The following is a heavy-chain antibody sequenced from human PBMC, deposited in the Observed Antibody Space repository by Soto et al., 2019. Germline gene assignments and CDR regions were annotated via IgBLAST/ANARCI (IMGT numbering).Heavy chain of an antibody. CDR2: IPSGGST. J-gene: IGHJ6*03. D-gene: IGHD4-17*01. V-gene: IGHV4-39*01. Sequence: QLRLQESGPRLLKPSATLSLTCSVSGGSVHTGDFSWGWVRQPPGKGPEWIASIPSGGSTTFNPSLLSLASISLAASRNEIYLTLPSVAAADTSLYYCVRLPPTVTPGRNFYFYMDVWGKGTTVTVS. CDR1: GGSVHTGDFS. CDR3: VRLPPTVTPGRNFYFYMDV.